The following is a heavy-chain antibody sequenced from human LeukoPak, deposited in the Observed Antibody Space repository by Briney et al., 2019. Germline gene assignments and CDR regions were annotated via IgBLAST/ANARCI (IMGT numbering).Heavy chain of an antibody. CDR1: GGSISSYY. J-gene: IGHJ4*02. CDR3: ARESSSGWYSQNDF. CDR2: IYYSGST. Sequence: SGTLSLTCTVSGGSISSYYWSWIRQPPGKGLEWIGYIYYSGSTNYNPSLKSRVTISVDTSKNQFSLKLSSVTAADTAVYYCARESSSGWYSQNDFWGQGTLVTVSS. V-gene: IGHV4-59*01. D-gene: IGHD6-19*01.